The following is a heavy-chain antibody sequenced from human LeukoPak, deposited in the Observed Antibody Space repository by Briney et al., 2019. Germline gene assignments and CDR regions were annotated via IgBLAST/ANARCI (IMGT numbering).Heavy chain of an antibody. CDR2: IGPSGGST. J-gene: IGHJ4*02. Sequence: GGSLRLSCAASGFTFNSYAMSWVRQAPGKGLEWVSTIGPSGGSTYYADSVEGRFTISRDNSKNTLFLQLNSLRAEDTAVYYCARSPATGTADYWGQGTLVSVPS. CDR1: GFTFNSYA. D-gene: IGHD6-13*01. V-gene: IGHV3-23*01. CDR3: ARSPATGTADY.